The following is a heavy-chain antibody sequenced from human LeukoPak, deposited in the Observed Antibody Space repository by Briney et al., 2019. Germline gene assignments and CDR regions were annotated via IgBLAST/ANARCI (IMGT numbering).Heavy chain of an antibody. CDR3: ARRMYYYDSRGYGGYWLDP. V-gene: IGHV4-59*08. Sequence: SETLSLTCTVSGGSISSYYWSWIRQPPGKGLEWIGYIYYSGSTNYNPSLKSRVTISVDTSKNQFYLKLSSVTAADTVVYYCARRMYYYDSRGYGGYWLDPWGQGTLVTVSS. CDR1: GGSISSYY. CDR2: IYYSGST. D-gene: IGHD3-22*01. J-gene: IGHJ5*02.